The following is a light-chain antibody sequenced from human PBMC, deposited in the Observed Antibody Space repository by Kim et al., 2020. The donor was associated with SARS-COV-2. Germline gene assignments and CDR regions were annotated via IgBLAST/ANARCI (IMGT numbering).Light chain of an antibody. J-gene: IGKJ1*01. V-gene: IGKV4-1*01. CDR3: QQYYNFPWT. CDR1: QSVLYSYNNSNY. Sequence: ATINCKSTQSVLYSYNNSNYLAWYQQRPRQPPKLLLYCASTRESGVPDRFSGSGSGTDFTLTISRLQAEDFAVYYCQQYYNFPWTFGPGTKVDIK. CDR2: CAS.